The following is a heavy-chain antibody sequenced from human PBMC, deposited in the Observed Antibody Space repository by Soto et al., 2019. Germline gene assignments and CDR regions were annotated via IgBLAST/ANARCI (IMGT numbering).Heavy chain of an antibody. CDR2: ISAYNGNT. D-gene: IGHD2-15*01. Sequence: ASVKVSCKASGYTFTTYGISWVRQAPGQGPEWMGWISAYNGNTKYAPNLQGRLTMTTDTSTTTAYMELSSLRSEDTAVYYCARDSGYCSGGSCYGGRWFDPWGQGTLVTVSS. CDR3: ARDSGYCSGGSCYGGRWFDP. V-gene: IGHV1-18*01. CDR1: GYTFTTYG. J-gene: IGHJ5*02.